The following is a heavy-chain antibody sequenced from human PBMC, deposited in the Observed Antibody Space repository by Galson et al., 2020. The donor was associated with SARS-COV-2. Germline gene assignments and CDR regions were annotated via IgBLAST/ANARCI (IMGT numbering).Heavy chain of an antibody. CDR1: GFTVSSNY. J-gene: IGHJ6*02. CDR3: ARDLYYYGMDV. Sequence: GGSLRLSCAASGFTVSSNYMSWVRQAPGKGLEWVSVIYSGGSTYYADSVKGRFTISRDNSKNTLYLQMNSLRAEDTAVYYCARDLYYYGMDVWGQGTTVTVSS. CDR2: IYSGGST. V-gene: IGHV3-53*01.